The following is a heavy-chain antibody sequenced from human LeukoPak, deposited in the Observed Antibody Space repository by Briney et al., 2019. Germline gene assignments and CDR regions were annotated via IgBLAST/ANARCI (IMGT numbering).Heavy chain of an antibody. D-gene: IGHD5-18*01. J-gene: IGHJ6*02. CDR2: ISYDGSNK. CDR3: AKDTISPLYSYGPSYSYYGMDV. Sequence: GGSLRLSCAASGFTFSSYGMHWVRQAPGKGLEWVAVISYDGSNKYYADSVKGRFTISRDNSKNTLYLQMNSLRAEDTAVYYCAKDTISPLYSYGPSYSYYGMDVWGQGTTVTVSS. CDR1: GFTFSSYG. V-gene: IGHV3-30*18.